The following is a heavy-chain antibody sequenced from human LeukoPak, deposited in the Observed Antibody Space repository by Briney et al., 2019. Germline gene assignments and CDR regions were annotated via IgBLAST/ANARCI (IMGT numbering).Heavy chain of an antibody. CDR3: ARGAAPGGWFDP. Sequence: ASVKVSCKASGGTFSSYAISWVRQAPGQGLEWMGGIIPIFGTANYAQKLQGRVTMTTDTSTSTAYMELRSLRSDDTAVYYCARGAAPGGWFDPWGQGTLVTVSS. D-gene: IGHD2-15*01. V-gene: IGHV1-69*05. CDR2: IIPIFGTA. CDR1: GGTFSSYA. J-gene: IGHJ5*02.